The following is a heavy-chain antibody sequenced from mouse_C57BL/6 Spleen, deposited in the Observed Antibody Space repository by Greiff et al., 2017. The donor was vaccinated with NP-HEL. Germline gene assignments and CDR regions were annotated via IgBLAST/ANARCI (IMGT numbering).Heavy chain of an antibody. J-gene: IGHJ2*01. Sequence: EVQVVESGAELVRPGASVKLSCTASGFNIKDDYMHWVKQRPEQGLEWIGWIDPENGDTEYASKFQGKATITADTSSNTAYLQLSSLTSEDTAVYYCTITGTNYWGKGTTLTVSS. V-gene: IGHV14-4*01. D-gene: IGHD4-1*01. CDR1: GFNIKDDY. CDR2: IDPENGDT. CDR3: TITGTNY.